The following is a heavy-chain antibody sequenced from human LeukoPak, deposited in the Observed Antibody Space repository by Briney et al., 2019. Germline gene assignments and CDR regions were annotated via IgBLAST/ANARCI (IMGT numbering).Heavy chain of an antibody. J-gene: IGHJ3*02. CDR1: GFTFSAYA. CDR2: IRGGGGSA. Sequence: PGGSLRLSCTASGFTFSAYAMMWVRQAPGKGPEWVSAIRGGGGSAFYAASVKGRFTISRDNSKYTLFLQMNSLRAEDTAVYYCARDPNGDYIGAFDMRGPGTMVTVSS. V-gene: IGHV3-23*01. D-gene: IGHD4-17*01. CDR3: ARDPNGDYIGAFDM.